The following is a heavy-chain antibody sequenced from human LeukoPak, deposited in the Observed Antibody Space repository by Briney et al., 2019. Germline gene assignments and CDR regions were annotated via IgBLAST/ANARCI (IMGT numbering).Heavy chain of an antibody. D-gene: IGHD3-10*01. CDR1: GFTFSNYA. CDR2: ISGSGDST. J-gene: IGHJ4*02. CDR3: AKGTTMVRGVIITFDD. Sequence: GGSLRLSCVDSGFTFSNYAMSWVRQAPGKGLEWVSAISGSGDSTYYADSVKGRFTISRDNSKNTLYLQMNSLRAEDTAVYYCAKGTTMVRGVIITFDDWGQGTLVTVSS. V-gene: IGHV3-23*01.